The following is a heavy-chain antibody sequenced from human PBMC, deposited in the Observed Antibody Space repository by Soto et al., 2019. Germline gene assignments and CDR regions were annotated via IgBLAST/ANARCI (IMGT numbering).Heavy chain of an antibody. D-gene: IGHD6-13*01. J-gene: IGHJ4*02. Sequence: QVQLVQSGAEVKKPGSSVKVSCKASGGTFSSYAISWVRQAPGQGLEWMGGIIPIFGTANYAQKFQGRVTITADDSTSTAYMELSSLRSEDTAVYYCARGLFGIAAAGTGGPFDYWGQGTLVTVSS. CDR1: GGTFSSYA. CDR3: ARGLFGIAAAGTGGPFDY. CDR2: IIPIFGTA. V-gene: IGHV1-69*12.